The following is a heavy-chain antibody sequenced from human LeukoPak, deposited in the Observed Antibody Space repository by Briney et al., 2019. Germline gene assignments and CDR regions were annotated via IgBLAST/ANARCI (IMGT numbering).Heavy chain of an antibody. CDR1: GFSFSGHW. D-gene: IGHD6-6*01. V-gene: IGHV3-74*01. J-gene: IGHJ4*02. Sequence: GGSLRLSCTASGFSFSGHWMHWARQLPGKGLVWVSRISPTGSTTSYADSVKGRFTVSRDNAKNSLYLQMNSLRAEDTALYYCARDSGYSSSSSLFDYWGQGTLVTVSS. CDR3: ARDSGYSSSSSLFDY. CDR2: ISPTGSTT.